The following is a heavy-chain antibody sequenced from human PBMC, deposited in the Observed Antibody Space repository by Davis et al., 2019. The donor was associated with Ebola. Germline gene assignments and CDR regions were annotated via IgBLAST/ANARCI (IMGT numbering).Heavy chain of an antibody. J-gene: IGHJ6*02. V-gene: IGHV1-2*02. CDR1: GYTFTGYY. CDR3: ARVEDWYYYYYYGMDV. D-gene: IGHD2-15*01. CDR2: INPNSGGT. Sequence: ASVKVSCKASGYTFTGYYMHWVRQAPGQGLEWMGWINPNSGGTNYAQKFQGRVTMTRDTSISTAYMELSRLRSDDTAVYYCARVEDWYYYYYYGMDVWGQGTTVTVSS.